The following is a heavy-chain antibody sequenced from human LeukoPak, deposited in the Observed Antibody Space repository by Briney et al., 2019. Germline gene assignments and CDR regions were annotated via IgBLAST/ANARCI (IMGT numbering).Heavy chain of an antibody. CDR3: AREVVVIGASRNYYNGLDV. D-gene: IGHD2-21*01. J-gene: IGHJ6*02. V-gene: IGHV1-2*02. CDR1: GYTFTSYY. Sequence: ASVRVSCKASGYTFTSYYYHWVRQAPGQGLEWMGWINPNSGNADYPQRFQGRVTLTRDTSISTVYMEVSSLTSDDPAIYYCAREVVVIGASRNYYNGLDVWGQGTTVTVSS. CDR2: INPNSGNA.